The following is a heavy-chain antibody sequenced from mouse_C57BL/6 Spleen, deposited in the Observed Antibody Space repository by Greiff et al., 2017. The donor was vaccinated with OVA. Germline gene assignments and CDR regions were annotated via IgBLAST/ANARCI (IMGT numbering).Heavy chain of an antibody. V-gene: IGHV1-69*01. D-gene: IGHD1-1*01. Sequence: QVQLQQPGAELVMPGASVKLSCKASGYTFTSYWMHWVKPRPGQGLEWIGEIDPSDSYTNYNQQFKGQSTLTVDKSSRTAYMQLSSLTSEDSAVYYCARGTTVVAPDYWGQGTTLTVSS. J-gene: IGHJ2*01. CDR3: ARGTTVVAPDY. CDR2: IDPSDSYT. CDR1: GYTFTSYW.